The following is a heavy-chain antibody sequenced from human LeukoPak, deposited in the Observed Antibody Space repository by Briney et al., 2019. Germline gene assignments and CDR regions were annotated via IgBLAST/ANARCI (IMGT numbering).Heavy chain of an antibody. CDR1: GGSFSGYY. V-gene: IGHV4-34*01. CDR2: INHSGST. Sequence: SETLSLTCAVYGGSFSGYYWSWIRQPPGKGLEWIEEINHSGSTSYNPSLKSRVTISVDTSKNQFSLKLSSVTAADTAVYYCARGSRFSYYYDSSGYYYYAFDIWGQGTMVTVSS. J-gene: IGHJ3*02. CDR3: ARGSRFSYYYDSSGYYYYAFDI. D-gene: IGHD3-22*01.